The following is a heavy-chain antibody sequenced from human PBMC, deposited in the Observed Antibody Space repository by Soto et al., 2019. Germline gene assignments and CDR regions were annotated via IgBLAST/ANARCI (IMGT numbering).Heavy chain of an antibody. CDR1: GGSISSHY. J-gene: IGHJ2*01. CDR2: IYYSGST. CDR3: ASPRGTTPAVWYFDL. Sequence: QVQLQESGPGLVKPSETLSLTCTVSGGSISSHYWSWIRQPPGKGLEWMGYIYYSGSTDYNPSLKIRVTISVATSKTQLALRLSSVTAADAAVYYCASPRGTTPAVWYFDLWGRGTLVTVSS. D-gene: IGHD4-17*01. V-gene: IGHV4-59*08.